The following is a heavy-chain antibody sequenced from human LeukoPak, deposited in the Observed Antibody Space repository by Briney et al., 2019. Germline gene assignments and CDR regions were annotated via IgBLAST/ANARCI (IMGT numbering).Heavy chain of an antibody. D-gene: IGHD5-18*01. V-gene: IGHV3-33*01. CDR2: IWYDGSNK. Sequence: PGRSLRLSCAASGFTFSSYGMHWVRQAPGKGLEWVAVIWYDGSNKYYADSVEGRFTISRDNSKNTLYLQMNSLRAEDTAVYYCARGYSYGDDAFDIWGQGTMVTVSS. CDR1: GFTFSSYG. J-gene: IGHJ3*02. CDR3: ARGYSYGDDAFDI.